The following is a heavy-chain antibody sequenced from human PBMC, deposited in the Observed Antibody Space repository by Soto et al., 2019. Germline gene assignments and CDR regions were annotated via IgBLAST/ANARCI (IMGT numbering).Heavy chain of an antibody. CDR1: GFTFSSHA. CDR2: LSDSGGST. CDR3: AKVSSSWYSGFFDF. J-gene: IGHJ4*02. Sequence: EVQLLESGGGLVQPGGSLRLSCTASGFTFSSHAMTWVRQAPGKGLEWVSGLSDSGGSTYYADSVKGRFTISRDNSMNTLYRQMNTLRAEDTAVYYCAKVSSSWYSGFFDFWCRGTLVTVSS. V-gene: IGHV3-23*01. D-gene: IGHD6-13*01.